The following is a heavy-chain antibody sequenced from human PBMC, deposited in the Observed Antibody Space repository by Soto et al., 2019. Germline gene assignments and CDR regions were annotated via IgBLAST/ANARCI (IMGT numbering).Heavy chain of an antibody. J-gene: IGHJ6*02. CDR2: VRAGGEGT. V-gene: IGHV3-23*01. Sequence: EVQLLESGGGLVQPGGSLRLSCAASGFTFSSHAMNWVRQAPGTGLEWVSLVRAGGEGTYYADSVKGRFTISRDNSKNTLYLQMNSLRAEDTAVYYCARDLFTASRGYYYGMDVWGQGTTVTVSS. CDR3: ARDLFTASRGYYYGMDV. CDR1: GFTFSSHA. D-gene: IGHD3-10*01.